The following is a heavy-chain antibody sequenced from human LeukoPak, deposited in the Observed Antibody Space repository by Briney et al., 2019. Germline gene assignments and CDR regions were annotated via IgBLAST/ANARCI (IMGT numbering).Heavy chain of an antibody. CDR1: GGPISSGSYY. CDR2: IYTSGST. V-gene: IGHV4-61*02. J-gene: IGHJ4*02. Sequence: PSQTLSLTCTVSGGPISSGSYYWSWIRQPAGKGLEWIGRIYTSGSTNYTPSLKSRVTISVDTYKNQLSLKLSSVTAADTAVYYCARTRFPMWEYQDYWGQGTLVTVSS. D-gene: IGHD1-26*01. CDR3: ARTRFPMWEYQDY.